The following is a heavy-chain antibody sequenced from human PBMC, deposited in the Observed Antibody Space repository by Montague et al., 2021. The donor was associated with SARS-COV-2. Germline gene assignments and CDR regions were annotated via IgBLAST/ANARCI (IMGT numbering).Heavy chain of an antibody. CDR2: VYYSGYT. V-gene: IGHV4-39*01. J-gene: IGHJ4*02. D-gene: IGHD4-17*01. Sequence: SETLSLTCTVSGXSVSSSDHYWGWIRQPPGKGLEWLGIVYYSGYTYYNPSFKGRVTISIDASKNQFSLKLNSLTATDTAIYHCARRRLREDYFDFWGQGTLLTVSS. CDR1: GXSVSSSDHY. CDR3: ARRRLREDYFDF.